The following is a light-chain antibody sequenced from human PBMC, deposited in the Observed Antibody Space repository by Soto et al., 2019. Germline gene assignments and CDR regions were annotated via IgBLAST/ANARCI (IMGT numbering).Light chain of an antibody. V-gene: IGKV3-20*01. CDR2: GAS. CDR1: QSVSSSY. Sequence: EIVLTQSPGTLPLSPGERATLSCRASQSVSSSYLAWYQQKPGQAPRLLIYGASSRATGIQDNFSGSGSGTDFTLTISRLEPEDFAEYYCQQYGSSPLTFGGWTKVEIK. CDR3: QQYGSSPLT. J-gene: IGKJ4*01.